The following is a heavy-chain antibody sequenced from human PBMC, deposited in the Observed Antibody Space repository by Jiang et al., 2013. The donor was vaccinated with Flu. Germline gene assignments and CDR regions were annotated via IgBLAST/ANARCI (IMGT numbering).Heavy chain of an antibody. CDR2: IYYSGST. CDR1: GGSISSGGYY. J-gene: IGHJ4*02. Sequence: SLTCTVSGGSISSGGYYWSWIRQHPGKGLEWIGYIYYSGSTYYNPSLKSRVTISVDTSKNQFSLKLSSVTAADTAVYYCARWAYYGSGSYYNLEWYFDYWGQGTLVTVSS. D-gene: IGHD3-10*01. CDR3: ARWAYYGSGSYYNLEWYFDY. V-gene: IGHV4-31*03.